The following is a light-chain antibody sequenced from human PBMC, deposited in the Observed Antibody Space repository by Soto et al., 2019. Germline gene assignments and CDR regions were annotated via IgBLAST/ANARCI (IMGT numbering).Light chain of an antibody. CDR3: QQYNNWPPLT. V-gene: IGKV3-15*01. CDR1: QSVSSS. Sequence: EIVMTHSPATLSVSPGDRATLSCRASQSVSSSLAWYQQIPGQAPRLLIYDASTRATGIPARFGGSGSGTEFTLTISSLQSEDFAVYYCQQYNNWPPLTFGGGTKVDIK. J-gene: IGKJ4*01. CDR2: DAS.